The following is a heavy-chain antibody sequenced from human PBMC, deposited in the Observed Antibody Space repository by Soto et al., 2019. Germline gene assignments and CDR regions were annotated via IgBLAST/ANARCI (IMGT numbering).Heavy chain of an antibody. CDR2: IYYRGST. CDR3: ASFNWYFDL. CDR1: GGSISSYY. J-gene: IGHJ2*01. V-gene: IGHV4-59*01. Sequence: QVQLQESGPGLVKPSETLSLTCTVSGGSISSYYWSWIRQPPGKGLEWIGYIYYRGSTNYNPSLKSRVTISVDTSKNQFSLKLSSVTAADTAMYYCASFNWYFDLWGRGTLVTVSS.